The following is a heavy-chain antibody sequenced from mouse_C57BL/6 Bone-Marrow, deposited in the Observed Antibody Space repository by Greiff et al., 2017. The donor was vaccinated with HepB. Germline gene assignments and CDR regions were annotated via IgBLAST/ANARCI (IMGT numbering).Heavy chain of an antibody. V-gene: IGHV5-12*01. J-gene: IGHJ2*01. D-gene: IGHD2-4*01. Sequence: EVKVVESGGGLVQPGGSLKLSCAASGFTFSDYYMYWVRQTPEKRLEWVAYISNGGGSTYYPDTVKGRFTISRDNAKNTLYLQMSRLKSEDTAMYYCARRDYDVYYFDYWGQGTTLTVSS. CDR1: GFTFSDYY. CDR3: ARRDYDVYYFDY. CDR2: ISNGGGST.